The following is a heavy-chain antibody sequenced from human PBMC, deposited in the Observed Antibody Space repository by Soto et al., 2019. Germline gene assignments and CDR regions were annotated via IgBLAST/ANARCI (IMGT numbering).Heavy chain of an antibody. Sequence: QVQLQESGPGLVKPSGTLSLTCAVSGGSISSSHWWTWVRQSPRKGLEYIGEISHSGTSNSNPSLTSRVTLSVDKSKNHSSLTLTSVTAADTAVYYCARVVLTITRGAFDAWGQGTLVIVSS. CDR2: ISHSGTS. CDR1: GGSISSSHW. D-gene: IGHD3-9*01. J-gene: IGHJ3*01. CDR3: ARVVLTITRGAFDA. V-gene: IGHV4-4*02.